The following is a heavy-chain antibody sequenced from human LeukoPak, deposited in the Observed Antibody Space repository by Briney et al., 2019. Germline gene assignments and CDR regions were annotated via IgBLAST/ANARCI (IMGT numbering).Heavy chain of an antibody. D-gene: IGHD2-2*01. Sequence: GGYLRLSCAASGFTFSSYAMSWVRQAPGKGLEWVSAISGSGGSTYYADSVKGRFTISRDNSKNTLYLQMNSLRAEDTAVYYCAKWDIVVVPAARFYYGMDVWGQGTTVTVSS. V-gene: IGHV3-23*01. CDR3: AKWDIVVVPAARFYYGMDV. CDR2: ISGSGGST. CDR1: GFTFSSYA. J-gene: IGHJ6*02.